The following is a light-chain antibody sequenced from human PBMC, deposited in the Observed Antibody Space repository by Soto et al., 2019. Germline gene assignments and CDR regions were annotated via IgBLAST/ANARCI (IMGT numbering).Light chain of an antibody. Sequence: QSVLTQPPSVSGAPGQRVTISCTGSSSNIGAGYVVHWYQQYPGKAPKVIIYEVSNRPSGISNRFSGSKSGNMASLTISGLQAVDEADYYCSSYTGTATRVFGTGTKVTVL. J-gene: IGLJ1*01. CDR1: SSNIGAGYV. CDR3: SSYTGTATRV. V-gene: IGLV1-40*01. CDR2: EVS.